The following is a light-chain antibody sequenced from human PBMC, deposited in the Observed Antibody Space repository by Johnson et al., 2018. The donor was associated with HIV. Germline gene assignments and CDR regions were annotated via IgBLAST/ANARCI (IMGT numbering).Light chain of an antibody. CDR3: GTGDSSIIAPRV. CDR2: DTY. J-gene: IGLJ1*01. CDR1: SSNIGSNF. Sequence: QFVLTQPPSVSAAPGQKVTISCSGSSSNIGSNFVSWYQQLPGKAPKLLIYDTYKRTSGIPDRLSGSKPGTSAPLAITGLPTRDEADSYCGTGDSSIIAPRVFGTGTKVTVL. V-gene: IGLV1-51*01.